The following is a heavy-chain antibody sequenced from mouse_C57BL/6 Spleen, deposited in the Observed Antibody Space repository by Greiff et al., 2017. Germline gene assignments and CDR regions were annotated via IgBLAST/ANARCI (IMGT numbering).Heavy chain of an antibody. CDR1: GYTFTDYN. J-gene: IGHJ3*01. V-gene: IGHV1-22*01. CDR3: ARAGVYDGYLFAY. CDR2: INPNNGGT. D-gene: IGHD2-3*01. Sequence: VQLQQSGPELVKPGASVKMSCKASGYTFTDYNMHWVKQSHGKSLEWIGYINPNNGGTSYNQKFKGKATLTVNKSSSTAYMELRSLTSEDSAVYYCARAGVYDGYLFAYWGQGTLVTVSA.